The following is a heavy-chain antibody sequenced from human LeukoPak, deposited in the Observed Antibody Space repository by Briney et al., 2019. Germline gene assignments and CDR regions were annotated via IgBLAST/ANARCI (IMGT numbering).Heavy chain of an antibody. CDR3: ARDAIENGDLLQLAL. V-gene: IGHV3-48*03. CDR1: GFTFSNYE. J-gene: IGHJ1*01. CDR2: ISYSGNSI. D-gene: IGHD4-17*01. Sequence: GGSLRLSCATSGFTFSNYEMNWVRQAPGEGLEGVSYISYSGNSIYYADSVKGRFIISRDNAKNSLYLQMNSLRAEDTAIYYCARDAIENGDLLQLALWGESPLLPVSS.